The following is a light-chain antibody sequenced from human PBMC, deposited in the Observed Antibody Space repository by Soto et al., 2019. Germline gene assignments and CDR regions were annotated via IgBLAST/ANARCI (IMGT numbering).Light chain of an antibody. Sequence: EIVLTQSPGTLSLSPGERATLSCRASQSVGSSNLAWYQQKSGQAPRLLIYDISSRATGIPDRFSGSGSGTDFTLTISRLESEDFAVYYCQHYGSSANTFGQGTKLEIK. J-gene: IGKJ2*01. CDR3: QHYGSSANT. CDR1: QSVGSSN. V-gene: IGKV3-20*01. CDR2: DIS.